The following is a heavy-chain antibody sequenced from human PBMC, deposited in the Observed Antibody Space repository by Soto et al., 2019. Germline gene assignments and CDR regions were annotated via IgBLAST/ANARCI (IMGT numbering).Heavy chain of an antibody. J-gene: IGHJ6*03. CDR1: GGSSSGYY. CDR2: INRSGST. V-gene: IGHV4-34*01. CDR3: ASARYSYYYMDV. Sequence: TSETLSLTCAVYGGSSSGYYWNWIRQSPGKGLEWIGEINRSGSTKYNPSLKSRVTISVDTSKNQFSLELGSVTAADTAIYYCASARYSYYYMDVWDKGTTVTVSS.